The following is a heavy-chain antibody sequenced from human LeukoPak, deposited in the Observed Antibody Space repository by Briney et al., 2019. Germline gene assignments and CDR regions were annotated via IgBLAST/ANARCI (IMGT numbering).Heavy chain of an antibody. D-gene: IGHD1-1*01. J-gene: IGHJ6*02. CDR1: GLTYRSYW. CDR3: ARRLGYQLAPYCYDGVDV. CDR2: IYHTGTT. V-gene: IGHV4-34*01. Sequence: LTLSRAPSGLTYRSYWMRWLRPPAGKGLDWIGEIYHTGTTSYNPSLKSRVTISIDTSNNPFSLKLTSVTAADTAVYFCARRLGYQLAPYCYDGVDVWGQGTTVTVSS.